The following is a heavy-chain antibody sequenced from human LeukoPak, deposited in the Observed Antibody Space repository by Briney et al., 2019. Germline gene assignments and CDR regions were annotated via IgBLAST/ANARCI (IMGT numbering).Heavy chain of an antibody. CDR1: AGSISSYY. CDR3: ARDYGEMFDY. D-gene: IGHD3-10*01. Sequence: PSETLSLTCTGAAGSISSYYWSWLRQPAGKGLEWIGRIYISGSTNYNPSLKSRVTMSVDTSKNQFSLKLSSVTAADTAVYYCARDYGEMFDYWGQGTLVTVSS. V-gene: IGHV4-4*07. CDR2: IYISGST. J-gene: IGHJ4*02.